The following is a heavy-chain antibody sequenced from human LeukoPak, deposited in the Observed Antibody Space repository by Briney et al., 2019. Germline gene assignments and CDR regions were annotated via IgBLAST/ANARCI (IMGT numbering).Heavy chain of an antibody. V-gene: IGHV3-21*01. J-gene: IGHJ6*03. Sequence: PGGSLRLSCAASRFTFSSYDMYWVRQAPGKGLEWVSSISSSSSYIYYADSVEGRFTISRDNAKNSLYLQMNSLRAEDTAVYYCASSLVAGYYYYNYYYMDVWGKGTTVTVSS. CDR1: RFTFSSYD. CDR3: ASSLVAGYYYYNYYYMDV. D-gene: IGHD5-18*01. CDR2: ISSSSSYI.